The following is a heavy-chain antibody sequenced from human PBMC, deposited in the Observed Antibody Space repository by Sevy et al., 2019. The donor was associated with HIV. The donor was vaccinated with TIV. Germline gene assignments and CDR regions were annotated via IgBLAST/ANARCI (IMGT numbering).Heavy chain of an antibody. CDR2: IRSKANSYAT. J-gene: IGHJ6*02. CDR1: GFTFSGSA. CDR3: SRQALKLIDYYYGMDV. Sequence: GGSLRLSCAASGFTFSGSAMHWVRQASGKGLEWVGRIRSKANSYATAYAASVKGRFTISRDDSKNTAYLQMNSLKTEDTAVYYCSRQALKLIDYYYGMDVWGQGTTVTVSS. V-gene: IGHV3-73*01.